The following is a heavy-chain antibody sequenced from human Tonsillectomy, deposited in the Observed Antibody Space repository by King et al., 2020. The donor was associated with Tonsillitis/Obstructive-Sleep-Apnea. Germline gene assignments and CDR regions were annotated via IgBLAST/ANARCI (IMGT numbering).Heavy chain of an antibody. J-gene: IGHJ6*03. CDR1: GGSFRDYY. V-gene: IGHV4-34*01. CDR3: ARGDIVVVPAAHYYYYYLDV. D-gene: IGHD2-2*01. CDR2: INHSGST. Sequence: VQLQQWGAGLLKPSETLSLTCAVYGGSFRDYYWNWIRQPPGKGLEWIGEINHSGSTNYNPSLKSRVTISVDTSKNQFSLKLSSVTAADTAVYYCARGDIVVVPAAHYYYYYLDVWGKGTTVTVSS.